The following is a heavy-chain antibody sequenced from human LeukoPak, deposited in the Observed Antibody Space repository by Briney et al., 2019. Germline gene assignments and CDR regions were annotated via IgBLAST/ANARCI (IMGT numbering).Heavy chain of an antibody. Sequence: PGGSLRLSCAASGFTFSKHGMGWVRQAPGKGLEWVSVITNNGGGTFYTDSMKGRFSISRDNSKDTLYLQINNLRVEDTAVYYCARGAPGYWYFDLWGRGTLVTVSS. CDR2: ITNNGGGT. D-gene: IGHD3-10*01. CDR1: GFTFSKHG. J-gene: IGHJ2*01. V-gene: IGHV3-23*01. CDR3: ARGAPGYWYFDL.